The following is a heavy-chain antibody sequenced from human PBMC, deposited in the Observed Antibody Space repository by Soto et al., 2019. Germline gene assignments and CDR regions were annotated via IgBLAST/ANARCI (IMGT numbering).Heavy chain of an antibody. J-gene: IGHJ6*03. D-gene: IGHD6-13*01. CDR2: IIPILGIA. V-gene: IGHV1-69*02. Sequence: ASVKVSCKASGGTFSSYTISWVRQAPGQGLEWMGRIIPILGIANYAQKFQGRVTITADKSTSTAYMELSSLRSEDTAVYYCARGYSSSWYNYYYMDVWGKGTTVTVSS. CDR1: GGTFSSYT. CDR3: ARGYSSSWYNYYYMDV.